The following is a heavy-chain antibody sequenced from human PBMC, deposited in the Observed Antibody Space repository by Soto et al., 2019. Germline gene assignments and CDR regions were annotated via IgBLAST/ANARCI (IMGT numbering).Heavy chain of an antibody. CDR1: GFTFSSYA. D-gene: IGHD1-26*01. Sequence: EVHLLESGGGLVQPGGSLRLSCAVSGFTFSSYAMTWLRQTPGKGLEWVSSIAVNADTIHYADSVKGRFTISRDNSKSTLFMQMNSLRAEDPAVYHWARVGISESWDMWFDSWGQGTRVTVSS. V-gene: IGHV3-23*01. J-gene: IGHJ5*01. CDR3: ARVGISESWDMWFDS. CDR2: IAVNADTI.